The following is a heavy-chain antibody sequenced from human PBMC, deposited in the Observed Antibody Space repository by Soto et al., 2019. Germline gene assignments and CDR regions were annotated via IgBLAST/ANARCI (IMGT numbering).Heavy chain of an antibody. CDR2: ISYDGSNK. D-gene: IGHD1-7*01. Sequence: QVQLVESGGGVVQPGRSLRLSCAASGFTFTSYAMHWVRQAPSKGLEWVAVISYDGSNKYYADSVKGRFTISRDNSKNTLYLQINSLRAEDTAVYYCARDKLPSYYFDYWGQGTLVTVSS. J-gene: IGHJ4*02. CDR1: GFTFTSYA. CDR3: ARDKLPSYYFDY. V-gene: IGHV3-30-3*01.